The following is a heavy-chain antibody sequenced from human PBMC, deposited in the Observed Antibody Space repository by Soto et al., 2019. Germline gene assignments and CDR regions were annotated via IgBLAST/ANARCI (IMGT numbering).Heavy chain of an antibody. D-gene: IGHD6-13*01. Sequence: SETLSLTCTVSGGSISSYYWSWIRQPPGKGLEWIGYIYYSGSTNYNPSLKSRVTISVDTSKNQFSLKLSSVTAADTAVYYCARDGPDEYPSSSWSWFDPWGQGTLVTVSS. CDR3: ARDGPDEYPSSSWSWFDP. J-gene: IGHJ5*02. CDR1: GGSISSYY. CDR2: IYYSGST. V-gene: IGHV4-59*01.